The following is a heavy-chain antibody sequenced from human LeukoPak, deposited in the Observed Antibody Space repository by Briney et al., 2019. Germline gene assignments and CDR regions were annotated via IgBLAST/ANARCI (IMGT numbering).Heavy chain of an antibody. Sequence: PGGSLRLSCAASGFTFSSYSVNWVRQAPGKGLEWVSSISSSSSYIYYADSVKGRFTISRDNAKNSLYLQMNSLRAEDTAVYYCASQPLIVVVPAAISSYPWGKGTTVTVSS. CDR3: ASQPLIVVVPAAISSYP. CDR1: GFTFSSYS. V-gene: IGHV3-21*01. D-gene: IGHD2-2*01. J-gene: IGHJ6*04. CDR2: ISSSSSYI.